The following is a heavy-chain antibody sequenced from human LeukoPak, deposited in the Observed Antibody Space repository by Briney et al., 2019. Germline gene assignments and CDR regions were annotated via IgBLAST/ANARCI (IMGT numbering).Heavy chain of an antibody. V-gene: IGHV3-21*01. J-gene: IGHJ6*02. D-gene: IGHD7-27*01. CDR1: GFTFSSYS. Sequence: GGSLRLSCAASGFTFSSYSMNWVRQAPGKGLEWVSSISSSSSYIYYADSVKGRFTISRDNAKNSLYLQMNSLRAEDTAVYYCARDQDLGSGMDVWGQGTTVTVSS. CDR2: ISSSSSYI. CDR3: ARDQDLGSGMDV.